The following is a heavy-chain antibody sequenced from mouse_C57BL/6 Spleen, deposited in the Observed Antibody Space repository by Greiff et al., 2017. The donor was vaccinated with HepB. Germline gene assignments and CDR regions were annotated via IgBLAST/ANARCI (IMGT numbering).Heavy chain of an antibody. CDR2: IDPSHSET. V-gene: IGHV1-52*01. D-gene: IGHD2-5*01. Sequence: QVQLQQPGAELVRPGSSVKLSRKASGYTFTSYWMHWVKQRPIQGLEWIGNIDPSHSETHYKQKFKYKATLTVDKSSSTAYIQISSLTSEDSAVSYCARGYYSNYRAFDYWGQGTSVTVSS. CDR3: ARGYYSNYRAFDY. CDR1: GYTFTSYW. J-gene: IGHJ4*01.